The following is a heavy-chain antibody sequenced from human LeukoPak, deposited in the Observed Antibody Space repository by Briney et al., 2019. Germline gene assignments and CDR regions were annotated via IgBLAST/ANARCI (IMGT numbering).Heavy chain of an antibody. Sequence: GGSLRLSCAVPGFTFRTYWMHWVRQVPGKGLVWVSRINDDGSITNYADSVTGRFRISRDNAENTLYLQMNSLRAEDTAVYYCGRDLGGRSGLWGQGTLVTVSS. CDR1: GFTFRTYW. J-gene: IGHJ4*02. V-gene: IGHV3-74*01. CDR3: GRDLGGRSGL. D-gene: IGHD1-26*01. CDR2: INDDGSIT.